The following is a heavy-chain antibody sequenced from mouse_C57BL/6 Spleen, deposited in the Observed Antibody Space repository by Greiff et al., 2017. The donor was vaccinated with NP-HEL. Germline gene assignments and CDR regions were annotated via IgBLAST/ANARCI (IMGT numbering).Heavy chain of an antibody. CDR2: ISSGGSYT. V-gene: IGHV5-6*01. J-gene: IGHJ1*03. CDR3: ARLNSPFYYDYDGYFDV. D-gene: IGHD2-4*01. Sequence: EVQGVESGGDLVKPGGPLKLSCAASGFTFSSYGMSWVRQTPDKRLEWVATISSGGSYTYYPDSVKGRFTISRDNAKNTLYLQMSSLKSEDTAMYYCARLNSPFYYDYDGYFDVWGTGTTVTVSS. CDR1: GFTFSSYG.